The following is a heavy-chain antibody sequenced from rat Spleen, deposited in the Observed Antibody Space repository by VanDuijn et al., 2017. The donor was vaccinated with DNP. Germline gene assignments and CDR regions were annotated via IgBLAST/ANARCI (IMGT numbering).Heavy chain of an antibody. CDR1: GFTFSSFA. Sequence: EVQLVESGGGPVQPGRSLKLSCEASGFTFSSFAMAWVRQAPKKGLEWVATITSGGSNTYYPDSVKGRFTISRDNAKSTLYLQMDSLRSEDTATYYCAKTPSPNYGFTSFDYWGQGVMVTVSS. CDR2: ITSGGSNT. D-gene: IGHD1-11*01. CDR3: AKTPSPNYGFTSFDY. V-gene: IGHV5-29*01. J-gene: IGHJ2*01.